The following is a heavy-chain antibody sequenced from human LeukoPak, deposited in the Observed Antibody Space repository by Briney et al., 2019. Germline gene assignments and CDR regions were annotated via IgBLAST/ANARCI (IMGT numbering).Heavy chain of an antibody. J-gene: IGHJ4*02. CDR2: INHSGST. Sequence: PSETLSLTCAVYGGSFSGYYWSWTRQPPGKGLEWIGEINHSGSTNYNPSLKSRVTISVDTSKNQFSLKLSSVTAADTAVYYCARAPGYWGQGTLVTVSS. CDR1: GGSFSGYY. CDR3: ARAPGY. V-gene: IGHV4-34*01.